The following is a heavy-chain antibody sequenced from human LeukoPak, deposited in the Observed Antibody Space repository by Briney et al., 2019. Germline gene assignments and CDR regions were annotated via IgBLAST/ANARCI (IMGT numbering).Heavy chain of an antibody. CDR2: TYYRSKWYN. Sequence: SQTLSLTCAISGDSVSSNSAAWNWIRQSPSRGLEWLGRTYYRSKWYNDYAVSVESRITINPDTSKNQFSLQLNSVTPEDTAVYYCARSVLRFLEWSSHVGMDVWGQGTTVTVSS. CDR3: ARSVLRFLEWSSHVGMDV. CDR1: GDSVSSNSAA. D-gene: IGHD3-3*01. V-gene: IGHV6-1*01. J-gene: IGHJ6*02.